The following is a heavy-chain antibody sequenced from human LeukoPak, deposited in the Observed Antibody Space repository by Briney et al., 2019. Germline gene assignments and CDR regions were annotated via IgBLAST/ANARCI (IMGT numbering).Heavy chain of an antibody. CDR2: IYYSGST. CDR3: ARDLPVVPAAIGAFDI. J-gene: IGHJ3*02. V-gene: IGHV4-30-4*08. CDR1: GGSISSGDYY. Sequence: PSQTLSLTCTVSGGSISSGDYYWSWIRQPPRKCLEWIGYIYYSGSTYYNPSLKSRVTISVDTSKNQFSLKLSSVTAADTAVYYCARDLPVVPAAIGAFDIWGQGTMVTVSS. D-gene: IGHD2-2*02.